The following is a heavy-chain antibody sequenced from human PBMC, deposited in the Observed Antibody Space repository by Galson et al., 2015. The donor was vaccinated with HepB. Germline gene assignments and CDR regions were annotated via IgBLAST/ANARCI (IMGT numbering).Heavy chain of an antibody. CDR1: SGPISSSDYY. Sequence: SATLSLTCPVSSGPISSSDYYWGWVRQPPGKGLEWIGNIYYGGITSYNPSLKSRVTNSVDTSKKQFSLKLTSVTAADTAVYYCASGAWGDGDEGFYFDYWGQGTLVTVSS. V-gene: IGHV4-39*07. D-gene: IGHD4-17*01. J-gene: IGHJ4*02. CDR3: ASGAWGDGDEGFYFDY. CDR2: IYYGGIT.